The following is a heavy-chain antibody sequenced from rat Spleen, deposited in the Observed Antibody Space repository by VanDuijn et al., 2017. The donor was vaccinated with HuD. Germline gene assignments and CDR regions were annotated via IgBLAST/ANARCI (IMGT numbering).Heavy chain of an antibody. CDR3: GRHGGRWFAY. V-gene: IGHV2-72*01. Sequence: QVQLKESGPGLVQLSQTLSLTRPVSEFSLTNSHISWVRHPPGRGLVLMGTIWSGGSTNYNSAVQSRLSISRDTTKSQVFLKMNSLQPEDTGTYSCGRHGGRWFAYWGQGTQVTVSA. D-gene: IGHD5-1*01. CDR2: IWSGGST. J-gene: IGHJ3*01. CDR1: EFSLTNSH.